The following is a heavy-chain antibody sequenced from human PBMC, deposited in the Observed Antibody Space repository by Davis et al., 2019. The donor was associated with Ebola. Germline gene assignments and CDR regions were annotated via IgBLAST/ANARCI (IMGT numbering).Heavy chain of an antibody. D-gene: IGHD6-6*01. CDR1: GYSFTSYW. J-gene: IGHJ6*02. CDR2: IYPGDSDT. CDR3: ARQKQLVRTGGGYYVMDV. Sequence: GESLKISCKGSGYSFTSYWIGWVRQMPGKGLGLMGIIYPGDSDTRYSPSFQGQVTISADKSISTAYLQWSRLKASDTAMYYCARQKQLVRTGGGYYVMDVWGQGTTVTVSS. V-gene: IGHV5-51*01.